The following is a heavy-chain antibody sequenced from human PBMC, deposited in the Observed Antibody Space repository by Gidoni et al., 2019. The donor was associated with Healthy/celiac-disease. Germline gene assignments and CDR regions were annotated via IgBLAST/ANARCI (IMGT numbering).Heavy chain of an antibody. CDR3: AGNYDFWSGPKENYYYYGMDV. Sequence: QVQLVHSGPEVKKPAASVKVSCKASGYTFTSYNMHWRRQAPGQGLEWMGISNPSGGSTSYAQKFQGRVTMTRDTSTSTVYMELSSLRSEDTAVYYCAGNYDFWSGPKENYYYYGMDVWGQGTTVTVSS. CDR2: SNPSGGST. J-gene: IGHJ6*02. D-gene: IGHD3-3*01. CDR1: GYTFTSYN. V-gene: IGHV1-46*01.